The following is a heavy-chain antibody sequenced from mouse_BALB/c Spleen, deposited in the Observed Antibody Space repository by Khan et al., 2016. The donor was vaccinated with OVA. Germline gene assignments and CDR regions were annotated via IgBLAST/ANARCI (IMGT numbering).Heavy chain of an antibody. D-gene: IGHD2-4*01. CDR3: AREGDDYEGAWFAY. Sequence: VQLKESGGGLVKPGGSLKLSCAVSGFAFSNYAISWVRQTPEKRLEWVASILTCSTYYIDSVKVRFTISRDDAKHILAMKMNSLRSKDVAMYNCAREGDDYEGAWFAYWGEGTLVTVSA. J-gene: IGHJ3*01. CDR1: GFAFSNYA. V-gene: IGHV5-6-5*01. CDR2: ILTCST.